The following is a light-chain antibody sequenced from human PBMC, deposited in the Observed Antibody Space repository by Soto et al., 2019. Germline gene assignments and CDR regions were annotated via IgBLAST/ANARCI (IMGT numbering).Light chain of an antibody. Sequence: EIVLTQSPGTLSLSPGERATLSCRASQSFSSSYLAWYQQNPGQAPRLLIYGASSRATGIPDRFSGSGSGPDFTLPISRLEPEDFAVYYSQHYGRSPYMYTFGQGTQLEIQ. CDR1: QSFSSSY. CDR3: QHYGRSPYMYT. V-gene: IGKV3-20*01. CDR2: GAS. J-gene: IGKJ2*01.